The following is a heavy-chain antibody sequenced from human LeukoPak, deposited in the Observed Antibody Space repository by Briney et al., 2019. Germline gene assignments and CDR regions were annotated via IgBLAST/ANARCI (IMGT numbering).Heavy chain of an antibody. CDR2: IWYDGSNK. J-gene: IGHJ6*03. V-gene: IGHV3-30*02. CDR1: GFTFSSYG. CDR3: ARNYYDSSGYYYHYYYYYMDV. D-gene: IGHD3-22*01. Sequence: GGSLRLSCAASGFTFSSYGMHWVRQAPGKGLEWVAVIWYDGSNKYYADSVKGRFTISRDNSKNTLYLQMNSLRAEDTAVYYCARNYYDSSGYYYHYYYYYMDVWGKGTTVTVSS.